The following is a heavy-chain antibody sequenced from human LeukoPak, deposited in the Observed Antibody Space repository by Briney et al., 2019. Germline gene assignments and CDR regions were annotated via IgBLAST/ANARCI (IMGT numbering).Heavy chain of an antibody. J-gene: IGHJ4*02. CDR3: ARDPHCSSNNCPYDY. CDR1: GGSISSSDW. CDR2: IYRTEDN. D-gene: IGHD2-2*01. Sequence: PSGTLSLTCAVSGGSISSSDWWSWVRQPPGRGLEWIGYIYRTEDNNYNPSLKGRVTMSVDKSQNQFSLKLTSVTAADTAVYYCARDPHCSSNNCPYDYWGQGILVIVSS. V-gene: IGHV4-4*02.